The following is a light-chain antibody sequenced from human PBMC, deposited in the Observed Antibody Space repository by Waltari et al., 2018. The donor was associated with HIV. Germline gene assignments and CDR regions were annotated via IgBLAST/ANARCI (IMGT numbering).Light chain of an antibody. Sequence: QSALTQPRSVSGSPGQSVTISCTGTISDVGGYNYVSWYQQYPGKAPKVMIYDVSKRPSGVPDLFSCSKSGNTASLTISGLQAEDEADYYCCSYAGNYVWLFGGRTKLTVL. CDR3: CSYAGNYVWL. J-gene: IGLJ3*02. CDR2: DVS. CDR1: ISDVGGYNY. V-gene: IGLV2-11*01.